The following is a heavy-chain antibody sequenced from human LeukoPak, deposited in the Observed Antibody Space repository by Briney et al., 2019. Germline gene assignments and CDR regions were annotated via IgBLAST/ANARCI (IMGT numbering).Heavy chain of an antibody. CDR2: IYYSGST. CDR3: ASMGMLLYQSIDY. Sequence: NPSETLSLTCTVSGGSISSSSYYWGWIRQPPGKGPEWIGSIYYSGSTYYNPSLKSRVTISVDTSKNQFSLKLSSVTAADTAVYYCASMGMLLYQSIDYWGQGTLVTVSS. J-gene: IGHJ4*02. D-gene: IGHD2-8*01. CDR1: GGSISSSSYY. V-gene: IGHV4-39*01.